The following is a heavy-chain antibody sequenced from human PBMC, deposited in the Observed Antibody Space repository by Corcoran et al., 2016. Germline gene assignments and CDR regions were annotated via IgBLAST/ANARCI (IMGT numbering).Heavy chain of an antibody. V-gene: IGHV2-5*02. J-gene: IGHJ4*02. CDR2: IYWDDDK. CDR3: ARGIGYDSSGYQYYFDY. Sequence: QITLKESGPTLVKPTQTLTLTCTFSGFSLSTSGVGVGWIRQPPGKALEWLALIYWDDDKRYSPSLKSRLTITKDTSKNQVVLTMTNMDPVDTATYYCARGIGYDSSGYQYYFDYCGQGTLVTVSS. D-gene: IGHD3-22*01. CDR1: GFSLSTSGVG.